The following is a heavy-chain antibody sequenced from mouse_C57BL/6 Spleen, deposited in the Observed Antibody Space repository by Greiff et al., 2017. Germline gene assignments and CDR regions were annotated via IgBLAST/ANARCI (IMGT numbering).Heavy chain of an antibody. D-gene: IGHD2-3*01. CDR2: INPSSGYT. Sequence: QVQLQQSGAELARPGASVKMSCKASGYTFTSYTMHWVKQRPGQGLEWIGYINPSSGYTKYNQKFKDKATLTADKSSSTAYMQLSSLTSEDSAVYYCARQHGYDGYYGYFEVWGTGTTVTVSS. J-gene: IGHJ1*03. CDR3: ARQHGYDGYYGYFEV. V-gene: IGHV1-4*01. CDR1: GYTFTSYT.